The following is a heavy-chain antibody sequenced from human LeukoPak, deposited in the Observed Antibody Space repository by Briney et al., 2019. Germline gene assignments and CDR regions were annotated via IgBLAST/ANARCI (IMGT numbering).Heavy chain of an antibody. V-gene: IGHV1-18*01. J-gene: IGHJ6*02. Sequence: ASVKVSCKASGYTFTSYGISWVRQAPGQGLEWMGWISAYNGNTNYAQKLQGRVTMTTDTSTSTAYMELRSLRSDDTAVYYCARGGVLLWFGESLGMDVWGQGTTVTVSS. CDR1: GYTFTSYG. CDR2: ISAYNGNT. CDR3: ARGGVLLWFGESLGMDV. D-gene: IGHD3-10*01.